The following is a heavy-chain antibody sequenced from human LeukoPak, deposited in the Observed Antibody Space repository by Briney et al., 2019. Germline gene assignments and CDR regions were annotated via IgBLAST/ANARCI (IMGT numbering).Heavy chain of an antibody. J-gene: IGHJ5*02. Sequence: SETLSLTCTVSGGSISSGGYYWSWIRQHPGKGLEWIGYIYYSGSTYYNPSLKSRVTISVDTSKNQFSLKLSSVTAADTAVYCCARARGYYGSGSYYLVDWFDPWGQGTLVTVSS. D-gene: IGHD3-10*01. CDR2: IYYSGST. CDR3: ARARGYYGSGSYYLVDWFDP. CDR1: GGSISSGGYY. V-gene: IGHV4-31*03.